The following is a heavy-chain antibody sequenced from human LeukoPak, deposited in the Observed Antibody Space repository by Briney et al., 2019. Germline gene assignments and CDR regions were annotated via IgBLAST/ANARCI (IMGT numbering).Heavy chain of an antibody. CDR2: ISGSGGST. J-gene: IGHJ4*02. Sequence: TGGSLRLSCAASGFTFSSYAMRWVGQAPGKGLEWVSAISGSGGSTYYAGSVKGRFTISRDNSKNTLYLQMNSLRAEDTALYYCAKMYGYSSGWYYFDYWGQGTLVTVSS. D-gene: IGHD6-19*01. V-gene: IGHV3-23*01. CDR3: AKMYGYSSGWYYFDY. CDR1: GFTFSSYA.